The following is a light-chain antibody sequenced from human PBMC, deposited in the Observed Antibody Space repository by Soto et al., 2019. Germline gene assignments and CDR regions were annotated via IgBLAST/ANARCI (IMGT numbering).Light chain of an antibody. CDR2: EVT. J-gene: IGLJ1*01. CDR3: ISYTGSSTSYV. V-gene: IGLV2-14*01. Sequence: QSVPTQPASVSGSPGQSITISCSGTSSDVGSYNHVAWYQQFPGKTPKLIIYEVTYRPSGVSHRFSASKSGNTASLTISGLQAEDEADYYCISYTGSSTSYVFGTGTKVTVL. CDR1: SSDVGSYNH.